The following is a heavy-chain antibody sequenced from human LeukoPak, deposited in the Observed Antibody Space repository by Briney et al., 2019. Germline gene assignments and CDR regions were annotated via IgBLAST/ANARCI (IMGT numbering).Heavy chain of an antibody. V-gene: IGHV1-46*01. CDR3: ARDFIRVSGYDYYYYYYMDV. J-gene: IGHJ6*03. CDR2: INPSGGST. CDR1: GYTFTSYY. Sequence: ASVKVSCKASGYTFTSYYMHWVRQAPGQGLEWMGIINPSGGSTSYAQKFQGRVTMTRDTSTSTVYMELSSLRSEDTAVYYCARDFIRVSGYDYYYYYYMDVWGKGTTVTISS. D-gene: IGHD5-12*01.